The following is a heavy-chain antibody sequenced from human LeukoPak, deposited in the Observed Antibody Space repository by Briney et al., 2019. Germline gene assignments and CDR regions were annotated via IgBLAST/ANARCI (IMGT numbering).Heavy chain of an antibody. D-gene: IGHD6-13*01. Sequence: SETLSLTCTVSGGSISSGDYYWSWIRQPPGKGLEWIEYIYYSGSTYNNPSLKSRVTISVDTSKTQFSLKLSSMTAAGTAVYYCAGEGWQQLVLDYYYYGMDVWGQGTTVTVSS. V-gene: IGHV4-30-4*01. J-gene: IGHJ6*02. CDR3: AGEGWQQLVLDYYYYGMDV. CDR2: IYYSGST. CDR1: GGSISSGDYY.